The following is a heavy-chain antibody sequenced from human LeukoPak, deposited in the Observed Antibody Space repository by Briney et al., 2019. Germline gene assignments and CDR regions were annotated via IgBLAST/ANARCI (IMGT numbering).Heavy chain of an antibody. CDR2: IIPIFGTA. J-gene: IGHJ4*02. Sequence: SVKVSCKASGGTFSSYAISWVRQAPGQGLEWMGGIIPIFGTANYAQKFQGRVMITADESTSTAYMELSSLRSEDTAVYYCARGGYYDSSGYYYWGGYWGQGTLVTVSS. D-gene: IGHD3-22*01. CDR1: GGTFSSYA. V-gene: IGHV1-69*13. CDR3: ARGGYYDSSGYYYWGGY.